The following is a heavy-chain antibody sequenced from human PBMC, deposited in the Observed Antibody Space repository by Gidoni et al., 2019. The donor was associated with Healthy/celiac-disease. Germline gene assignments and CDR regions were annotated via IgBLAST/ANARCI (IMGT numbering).Heavy chain of an antibody. CDR1: GFPFSTFA. D-gene: IGHD3-3*01. J-gene: IGHJ5*02. Sequence: QVQLVQSGGGVVQPGGSLRLSCAASGFPFSTFAMHWVRQAPGKGLEWVAVISFDGNNKYYADSVKGRITISRDNSKNTLYLQMNSLRIEDTAVYYCARERGYYNSDGSFDPWGQGTLVTVSS. V-gene: IGHV3-30-3*01. CDR3: ARERGYYNSDGSFDP. CDR2: ISFDGNNK.